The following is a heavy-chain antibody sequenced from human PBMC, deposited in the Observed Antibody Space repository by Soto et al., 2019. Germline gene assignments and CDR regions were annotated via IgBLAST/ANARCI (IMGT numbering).Heavy chain of an antibody. V-gene: IGHV4-34*01. D-gene: IGHD2-2*01. CDR1: GGSFSGYY. Sequence: SETLSLTCAVYGGSFSGYYWSWIRQPPGKGLEWIGEINHSGRKNYNPSLESRVPISVDTSKNQFSLKLSSVTAADTAVYYCARDRPPHCSSTSCYFNYYGMDVWGQGTTVTVSS. CDR2: INHSGRK. J-gene: IGHJ6*02. CDR3: ARDRPPHCSSTSCYFNYYGMDV.